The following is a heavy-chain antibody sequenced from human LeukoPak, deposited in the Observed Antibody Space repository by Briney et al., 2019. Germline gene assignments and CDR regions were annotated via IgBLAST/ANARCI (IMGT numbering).Heavy chain of an antibody. CDR2: FYTSENT. CDR1: GGSISSGSYY. CDR3: ARTLREQWLLFDY. Sequence: SETLSLTCTVSGGSISSGSYYWSWIRQPAGKGLEWIGRFYTSENTNYNPSLKSRVTISVDTSKNQFSLKLSSVTAADTAVYYCARTLREQWLLFDYWGQGTLVTVSS. D-gene: IGHD6-19*01. V-gene: IGHV4-61*02. J-gene: IGHJ4*02.